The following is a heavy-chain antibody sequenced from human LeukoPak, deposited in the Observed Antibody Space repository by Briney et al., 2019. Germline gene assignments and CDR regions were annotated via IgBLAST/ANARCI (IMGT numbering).Heavy chain of an antibody. V-gene: IGHV2-5*02. CDR1: GFSLSSRSMG. CDR3: VHSDGSRGRLYYFDS. J-gene: IGHJ4*02. D-gene: IGHD1-26*01. Sequence: SGPTLVKPTQALTLTCTFSGFSLSSRSMGVGWIRQPPGKALEWLALIFWDDDRRYSPSLKTRLTITKDTSKNQVVLEMTDTDPLDTATYLFVHSDGSRGRLYYFDSWGQGILVTVSS. CDR2: IFWDDDR.